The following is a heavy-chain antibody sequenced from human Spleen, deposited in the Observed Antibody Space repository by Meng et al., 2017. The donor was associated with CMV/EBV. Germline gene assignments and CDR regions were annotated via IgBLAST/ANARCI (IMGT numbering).Heavy chain of an antibody. CDR1: GVTFSRYA. Sequence: ASVKVSCKASGVTFSRYAISWVRQAPGQGLEWMGWISGYTGDTAYVQKFQGRVTMTTDTSTTTAYMELRSLRSDDTAVYYCARDLLSTLGVAPDPVDYWGQGTLVTVSS. D-gene: IGHD3-3*01. CDR2: ISGYTGDT. V-gene: IGHV1-18*01. J-gene: IGHJ4*02. CDR3: ARDLLSTLGVAPDPVDY.